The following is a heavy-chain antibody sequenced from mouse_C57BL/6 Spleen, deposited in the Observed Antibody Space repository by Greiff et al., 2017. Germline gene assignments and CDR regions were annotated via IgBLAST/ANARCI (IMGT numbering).Heavy chain of an antibody. V-gene: IGHV1-81*01. CDR2: IYPRSGNT. CDR3: ARSEVTTVVADY. D-gene: IGHD1-1*01. J-gene: IGHJ2*01. Sequence: VQLQQSGAELARPGASVKLSCKASGYTFTSYGISWVKQRTGQGLEWIGEIYPRSGNTYYNEKFKGKATLTAAKSSSTAYMELRSLTSEDSAVYFCARSEVTTVVADYWGQGTTLTVSS. CDR1: GYTFTSYG.